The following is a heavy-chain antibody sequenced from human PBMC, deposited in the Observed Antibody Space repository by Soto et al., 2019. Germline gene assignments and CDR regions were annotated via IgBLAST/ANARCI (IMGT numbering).Heavy chain of an antibody. CDR2: IGTRGSSI. Sequence: EEQLVESGGGLVQPGESLRVSCAASGFTFSRYEMNWVRQAPGKGLEWVASIGTRGSSIFYADSVKGRFSISRDNDNDSVSLGMNNLRVDDPAVYYCARARGYTTGWYGGALDFWGKGTLVTVSS. CDR1: GFTFSRYE. D-gene: IGHD6-19*01. CDR3: ARARGYTTGWYGGALDF. J-gene: IGHJ4*02. V-gene: IGHV3-48*03.